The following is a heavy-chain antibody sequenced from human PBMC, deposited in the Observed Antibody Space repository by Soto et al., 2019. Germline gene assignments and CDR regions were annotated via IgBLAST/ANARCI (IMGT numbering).Heavy chain of an antibody. V-gene: IGHV1-46*01. CDR2: INPSGGST. CDR3: AREGFLDTAMGY. J-gene: IGHJ4*02. Sequence: ASVKVSFKASGYTFTSYYMHWVRQAPGQGLEWMGIINPSGGSTSYAQKFQGRVTMTRDTSTSTVYMELSSLRSEDTAVYYCAREGFLDTAMGYWGQGTLVTVSS. CDR1: GYTFTSYY. D-gene: IGHD5-18*01.